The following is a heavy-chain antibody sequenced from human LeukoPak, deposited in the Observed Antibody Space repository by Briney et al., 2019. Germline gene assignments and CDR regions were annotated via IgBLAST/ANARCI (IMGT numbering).Heavy chain of an antibody. D-gene: IGHD2-8*01. CDR2: IIPIFGTA. V-gene: IGHV1-69*05. CDR1: GGTFSSYA. Sequence: AASVKVSCKASGGTFSSYAISWVRQAPGQGLEWMGGIIPIFGTANYAQKFQGRVTITTDESTSTAYMELSSLRSEDTAVYYCARDGGYCTNGVCFRRFDPWGQGTLVTVSS. CDR3: ARDGGYCTNGVCFRRFDP. J-gene: IGHJ5*02.